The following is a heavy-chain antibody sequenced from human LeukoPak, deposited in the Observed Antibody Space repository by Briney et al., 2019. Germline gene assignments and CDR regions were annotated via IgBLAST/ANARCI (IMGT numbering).Heavy chain of an antibody. V-gene: IGHV4-34*01. CDR1: GGSFSGYY. Sequence: PSETLSLTCAVYGGSFSGYYWSWIRQPPGKGLEWIGEINHSGRNNYNPRLKSRVTISVDTSKNQFSLKLSSVTAADTAVYFCAREYSTSSTAFDIWGQGTMVTVSS. CDR3: AREYSTSSTAFDI. CDR2: INHSGRN. D-gene: IGHD6-6*01. J-gene: IGHJ3*02.